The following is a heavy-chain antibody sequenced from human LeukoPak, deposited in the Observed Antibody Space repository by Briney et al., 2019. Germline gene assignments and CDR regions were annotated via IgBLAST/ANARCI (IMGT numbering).Heavy chain of an antibody. J-gene: IGHJ6*02. CDR1: GYTFTSYG. CDR2: ISAYNGNT. Sequence: ASVKVSCKASGYTFTSYGISWVRQAPGQGLEWMVWISAYNGNTNYAQKLQGRVTMTTDTSTSTAYMELRSLRSDDTAVYYCARGYCSGGSCHHYYYYGMDVWGQGTTVTVSS. V-gene: IGHV1-18*01. CDR3: ARGYCSGGSCHHYYYYGMDV. D-gene: IGHD2-15*01.